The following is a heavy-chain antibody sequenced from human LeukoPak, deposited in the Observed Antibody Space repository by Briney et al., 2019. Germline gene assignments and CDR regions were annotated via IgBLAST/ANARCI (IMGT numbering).Heavy chain of an antibody. CDR2: TSAYNGNT. Sequence: ASVKVSCKASGYTFTSYGISWVRQAPGQGLEWMGWTSAYNGNTNYAQKLQGRVTMTTDTSTSTAYMELRSLRSDDTAVYYCARERYDSSGYYGGLQYLYYYYMDVWGKGTTVTVSS. CDR1: GYTFTSYG. CDR3: ARERYDSSGYYGGLQYLYYYYMDV. V-gene: IGHV1-18*01. D-gene: IGHD3-22*01. J-gene: IGHJ6*03.